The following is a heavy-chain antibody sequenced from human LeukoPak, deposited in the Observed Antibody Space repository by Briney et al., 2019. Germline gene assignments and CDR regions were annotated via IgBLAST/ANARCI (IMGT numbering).Heavy chain of an antibody. Sequence: GGSLRLSCAASGFTFNDYVMSWVRQAPGKGPEWVSTISTTGIGTFYADSVRGRFTISRDNSKNTLYLQMNSLRAEDTAVYYCAKVVSGSYPYWGQGTLVTVSS. CDR2: ISTTGIGT. J-gene: IGHJ4*02. CDR1: GFTFNDYV. CDR3: AKVVSGSYPY. V-gene: IGHV3-23*01. D-gene: IGHD1-26*01.